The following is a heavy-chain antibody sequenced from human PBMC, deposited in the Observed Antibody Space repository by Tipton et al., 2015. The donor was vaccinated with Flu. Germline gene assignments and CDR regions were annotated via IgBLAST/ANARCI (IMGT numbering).Heavy chain of an antibody. CDR2: IYYSGST. CDR1: GGSISSGGYY. J-gene: IGHJ6*02. Sequence: TLSLTCTVSGGSISSGGYYWSWIRQHPGKGLEWIGYIYYSGSTYYNPSLKSRVTISLDTSKNQFSLKLSSVTAADTAVYYCAAEPHSYYYAMDVWGQGTTVTVSS. V-gene: IGHV4-31*03. CDR3: AAEPHSYYYAMDV.